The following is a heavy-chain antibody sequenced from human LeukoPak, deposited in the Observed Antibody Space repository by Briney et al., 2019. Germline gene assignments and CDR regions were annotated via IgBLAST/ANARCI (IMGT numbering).Heavy chain of an antibody. V-gene: IGHV1-18*01. CDR3: ARVGYDFWSGSLFDAFDI. D-gene: IGHD3-3*01. J-gene: IGHJ3*02. CDR2: ISAYNGNT. Sequence: GASVKVSCKASGYTFTSYGISWARQAPGQGLEWMGWISAYNGNTNYAQKLQGRVTMTTDTSTSTAYMELRSLRSDDTAVYYCARVGYDFWSGSLFDAFDIWGQGTMVTVSS. CDR1: GYTFTSYG.